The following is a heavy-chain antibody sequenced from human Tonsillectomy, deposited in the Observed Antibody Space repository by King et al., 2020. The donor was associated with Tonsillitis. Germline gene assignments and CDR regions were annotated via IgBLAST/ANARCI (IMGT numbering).Heavy chain of an antibody. CDR3: ARDHSGTYWASGFDY. V-gene: IGHV4-59*01. J-gene: IGHJ4*02. D-gene: IGHD1-26*01. CDR1: GDSISEYY. CDR2: VYYDGTI. Sequence: QLQESGPGLVKPSETLSLTCGVSGDSISEYYWTWIRQPPGKRLEWIGSVYYDGTINYNPSLESRVSISVDSSRTRFYLRLATVTAADTAMYYCARDHSGTYWASGFDYWGQGILVAVSS.